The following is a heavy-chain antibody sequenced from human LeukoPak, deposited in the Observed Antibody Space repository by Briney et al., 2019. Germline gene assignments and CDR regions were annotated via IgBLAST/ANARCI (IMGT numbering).Heavy chain of an antibody. J-gene: IGHJ4*02. CDR1: GYTFPSYA. V-gene: IGHV1-18*01. CDR3: ARALVGVTPLDY. Sequence: GASVKVPCKASGYTFPSYAITWVRLPPGQGLEWMGWISAYNGNTNYAQKLQGRVTMTTDTSTSTSYMELRSLRSDDTAVYYCARALVGVTPLDYWGQGTLVTVSS. CDR2: ISAYNGNT. D-gene: IGHD1-26*01.